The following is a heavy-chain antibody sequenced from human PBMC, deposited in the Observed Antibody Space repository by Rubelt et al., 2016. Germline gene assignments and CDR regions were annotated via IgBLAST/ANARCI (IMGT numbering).Heavy chain of an antibody. CDR3: ARDRRTDKVSYEAFDI. Sequence: QVQLQESGPGLVKPSETLSLTCTVSGGSINSYYWSWIRQPPGKGLEWIGYISYTGSTNYNPPLTSRFTISKSTSKYQFSPKLSSVTAADTARYDCARDRRTDKVSYEAFDIWGQGTMVTVSS. CDR1: GGSINSYY. V-gene: IGHV4-59*01. CDR2: ISYTGST. J-gene: IGHJ3*02. D-gene: IGHD5-18*01.